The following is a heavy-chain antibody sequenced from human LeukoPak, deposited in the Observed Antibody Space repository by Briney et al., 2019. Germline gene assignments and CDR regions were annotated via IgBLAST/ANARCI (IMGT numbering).Heavy chain of an antibody. CDR2: IRYDGSNK. J-gene: IGHJ4*02. D-gene: IGHD2-2*01. Sequence: GGSLRLSCAASGFTFSNYGMHWVRQAPGKGLEWVAFIRYDGSNKYYADSVKGRFTISRDNSKNTLYLQMNSLRAEDTAVYYCAKDLVAARFFFDYWGQGTLVTVSS. CDR1: GFTFSNYG. CDR3: AKDLVAARFFFDY. V-gene: IGHV3-30*02.